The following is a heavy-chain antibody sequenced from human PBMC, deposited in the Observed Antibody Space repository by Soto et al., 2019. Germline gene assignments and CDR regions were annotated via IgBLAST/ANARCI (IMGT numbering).Heavy chain of an antibody. J-gene: IGHJ4*02. CDR2: MYWDDDK. D-gene: IGHD3-3*01. CDR1: GFSLTTSGVG. CDR3: AHRVRRTVFGLVTTTAIYFDF. Sequence: QITLNESGPTVVRPTETLTLTCRFSGFSLTTSGVGLGWIRQSPGKAPEWLALMYWDDDKRYSASLKSRLTITTDTSKNKVVLTVSDLDPTDTATYYCAHRVRRTVFGLVTTTAIYFDFWGQGTPVAVSS. V-gene: IGHV2-5*02.